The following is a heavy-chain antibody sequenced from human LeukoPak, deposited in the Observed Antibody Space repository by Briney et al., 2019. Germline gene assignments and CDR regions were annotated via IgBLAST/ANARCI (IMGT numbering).Heavy chain of an antibody. CDR2: IYHSGST. CDR3: ARALKIVVVITPFDY. V-gene: IGHV4-38-2*02. J-gene: IGHJ4*02. CDR1: GYSISSGYY. Sequence: PSETLSLTCTVSGYSISSGYYWGWLRQPPGKGLEWIGSIYHSGSTYYNPSLKSRVTISVDTSKNQFSLKLSSVTAADTAVYYCARALKIVVVITPFDYWGQGTLVTVSS. D-gene: IGHD3-22*01.